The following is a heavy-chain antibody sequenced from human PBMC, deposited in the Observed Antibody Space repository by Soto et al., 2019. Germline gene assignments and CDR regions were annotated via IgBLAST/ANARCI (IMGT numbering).Heavy chain of an antibody. CDR3: ARGYMEDDFWSGYYIGVYYYMDV. D-gene: IGHD3-3*01. J-gene: IGHJ6*03. CDR1: GYTFTSYD. CDR2: MNPNSGNT. V-gene: IGHV1-8*01. Sequence: ASVQVSCKASGYTFTSYDINWVRQATGQGLEWMGWMNPNSGNTGYAQKFQGRVTMTRNTSISTAYMELSSLRSEDTAVYYCARGYMEDDFWSGYYIGVYYYMDVWGKGTTVTVSS.